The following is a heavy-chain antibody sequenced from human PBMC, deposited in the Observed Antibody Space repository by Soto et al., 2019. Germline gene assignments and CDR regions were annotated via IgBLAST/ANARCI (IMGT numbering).Heavy chain of an antibody. Sequence: SETLSLTCTVSGGSVSGYGYYWTWIRQPPGKGLEWIGYIAYNGGTSYNPSLRSRVTISVDTSKSQFSLDLSSATAADTALYYCARGGHFYENMRWGQGALVTVSS. CDR2: IAYNGGT. V-gene: IGHV4-61*08. CDR1: GGSVSGYGYY. CDR3: ARGGHFYENMR. J-gene: IGHJ4*02. D-gene: IGHD3-3*02.